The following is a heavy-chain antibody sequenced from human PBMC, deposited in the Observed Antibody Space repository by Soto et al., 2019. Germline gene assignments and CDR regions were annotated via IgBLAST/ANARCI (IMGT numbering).Heavy chain of an antibody. V-gene: IGHV1-46*01. CDR1: GYTFTHYY. D-gene: IGHD5-18*01. CDR2: INPNGGIT. CDR3: ATSVNSAMAFDY. Sequence: ASVKVSCKASGYTFTHYYIHWVRQAPGQGLEWMGIINPNGGITTYAQKFRAGFAMTRDTSTSTVYLELSSLRSEDSAIYYCATSVNSAMAFDYWGQGTLVTVSS. J-gene: IGHJ4*02.